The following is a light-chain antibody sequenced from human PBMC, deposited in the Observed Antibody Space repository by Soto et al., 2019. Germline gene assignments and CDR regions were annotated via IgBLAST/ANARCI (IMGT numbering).Light chain of an antibody. CDR2: AVS. CDR3: CSYTRRTTYV. Sequence: QSALTQPASVSGSPGQSITISCTGTASDVGGYNYASWYRQHPGKAPKLMIHAVSNRPSGISSRFSGSKSGNTASLTISGLQSEDEADYFCCSYTRRTTYVFGTAPKVTVL. V-gene: IGLV2-14*01. CDR1: ASDVGGYNY. J-gene: IGLJ1*01.